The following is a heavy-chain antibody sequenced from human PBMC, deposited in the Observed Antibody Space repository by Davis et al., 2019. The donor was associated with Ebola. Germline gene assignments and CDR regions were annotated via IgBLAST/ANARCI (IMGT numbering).Heavy chain of an antibody. CDR1: GFTFSSYS. V-gene: IGHV3-7*03. J-gene: IGHJ4*02. D-gene: IGHD3-3*01. CDR2: IKQDGSEK. Sequence: PGGSLRLSCAASGFTFSSYSMNWVRQAPGKGLEWVANIKQDGSEKYYVDSVKGRFTISRDNAKNSLYLQMNSLRAEDTAVYYCARDGLYYDFWSGYSDYWGQGTLVTVSS. CDR3: ARDGLYYDFWSGYSDY.